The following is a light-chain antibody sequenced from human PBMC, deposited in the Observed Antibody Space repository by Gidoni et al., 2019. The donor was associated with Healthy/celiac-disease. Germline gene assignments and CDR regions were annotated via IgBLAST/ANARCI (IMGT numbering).Light chain of an antibody. CDR1: QSIGSS. CDR2: YAS. Sequence: EIVLTQSPDFQSVTPKEKVTITCRASQSIGSSLHWYQQKPDQSPNLLIKYASQSFSGVPSRFIGIGSGTDFTLPINSLDAEDAATYYCHQSSSFPYTFXQXTKLEIK. V-gene: IGKV6-21*01. J-gene: IGKJ2*01. CDR3: HQSSSFPYT.